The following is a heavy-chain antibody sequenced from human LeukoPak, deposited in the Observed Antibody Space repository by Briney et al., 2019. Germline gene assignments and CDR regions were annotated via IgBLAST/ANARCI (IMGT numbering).Heavy chain of an antibody. V-gene: IGHV3-9*01. CDR3: AKDIAPEPLYYMDV. CDR2: ISWNSGSI. D-gene: IGHD1-14*01. Sequence: GGSLRLSCAASGSTFDDYAMHWVRQAPGKGLEWVSGISWNSGSIGYADSVKGRFTISRDNAKSSLYLQMNSLRAEDTALYYCAKDIAPEPLYYMDVWGKGTTVTISS. J-gene: IGHJ6*03. CDR1: GSTFDDYA.